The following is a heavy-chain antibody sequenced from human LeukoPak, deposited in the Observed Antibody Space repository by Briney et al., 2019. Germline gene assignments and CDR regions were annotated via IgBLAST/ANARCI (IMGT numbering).Heavy chain of an antibody. Sequence: GGSLRLSCVASGFTFSTHAMSWVRLAPGKGLEWVSAIGGSDGSTYYADSVKGRFTISRDNSKNTLYLQMNSLRAEDTAVYYCAKAEYSYDAFDIWGQGTMVTVSS. CDR3: AKAEYSYDAFDI. CDR2: IGGSDGST. J-gene: IGHJ3*02. V-gene: IGHV3-23*01. D-gene: IGHD5-18*01. CDR1: GFTFSTHA.